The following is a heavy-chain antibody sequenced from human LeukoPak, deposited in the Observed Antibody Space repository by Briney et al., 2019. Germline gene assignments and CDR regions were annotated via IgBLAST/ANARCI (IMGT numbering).Heavy chain of an antibody. CDR1: GFTFSRYS. V-gene: IGHV3-21*01. D-gene: IGHD2-2*01. CDR3: ARDPPLGSCSTISCPHLDY. CDR2: ISSSSSFI. J-gene: IGHJ4*02. Sequence: GGSLRLSCAASGFTFSRYSMNWVRQAPGKGLEWVSSISSSSSFIYYADSVEGRFTISRDNAKNSLYLQMNSLRAEDTAVYYCARDPPLGSCSTISCPHLDYWGQGTLVTVSS.